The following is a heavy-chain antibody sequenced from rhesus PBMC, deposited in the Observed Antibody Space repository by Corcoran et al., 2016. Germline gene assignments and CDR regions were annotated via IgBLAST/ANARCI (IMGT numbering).Heavy chain of an antibody. D-gene: IGHD5-12*01. Sequence: QVTLKESGPALVKPTQTLTLTCTFSGFSLTTSGMGVGWIRQPPGKAREWLALIYLDDDKRYSTSLKNRLTISKDTSKNQGVLTMTNMDPLDTATYYCARVEVDTATVNFDYWGQGVLVTVSS. J-gene: IGHJ4*01. CDR2: IYLDDDK. CDR1: GFSLTTSGMG. CDR3: ARVEVDTATVNFDY. V-gene: IGHV2-152*01.